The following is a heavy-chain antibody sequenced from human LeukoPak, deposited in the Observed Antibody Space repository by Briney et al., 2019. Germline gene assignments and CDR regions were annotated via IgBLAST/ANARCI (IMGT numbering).Heavy chain of an antibody. CDR3: AKEGSSTSCYGPRCGMDV. Sequence: PGGSLRLSCAASGFTFDDYAMHWVRQAPGKGLEWVSGISGSGGSTYYADSEKGRFTISRDNSKNTLYLQMNNLRAEDTAVYYCAKEGSSTSCYGPRCGMDVWGQGTTVTVSS. CDR1: GFTFDDYA. V-gene: IGHV3-23*01. D-gene: IGHD2-2*01. CDR2: ISGSGGST. J-gene: IGHJ6*02.